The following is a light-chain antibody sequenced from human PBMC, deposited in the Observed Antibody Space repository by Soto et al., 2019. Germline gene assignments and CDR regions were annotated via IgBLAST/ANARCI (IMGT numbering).Light chain of an antibody. CDR2: DAS. V-gene: IGKV1-5*01. J-gene: IGKJ1*01. CDR3: HQYKTYST. CDR1: QSLNNR. Sequence: DLQMTQSPSTLSASVGDRVTITCRASQSLNNRLAWYQQKPGKAPKLLIYDASTLESGVSSRFSGTGSETECTLTITDLQADDLATYFCHQYKTYSTFGQGTKVDIK.